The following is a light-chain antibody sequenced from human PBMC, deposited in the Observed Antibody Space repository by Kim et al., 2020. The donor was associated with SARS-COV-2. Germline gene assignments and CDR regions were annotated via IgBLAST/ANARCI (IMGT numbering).Light chain of an antibody. J-gene: IGLJ2*01. V-gene: IGLV2-14*03. CDR2: DVS. CDR3: SSYTSSSTVV. CDR1: SSVVGGYNY. Sequence: GQSFTLSCTGTSSVVGGYNYVSWFQQHPGKTPKLMIYDVSDRPSGVSNRFSGSKSGNAAYLTISGLQAEDEADYYCSSYTSSSTVVFGGGTQLTVL.